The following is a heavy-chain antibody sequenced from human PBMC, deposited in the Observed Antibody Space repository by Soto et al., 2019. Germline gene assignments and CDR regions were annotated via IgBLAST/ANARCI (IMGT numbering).Heavy chain of an antibody. CDR2: ISYDGSNK. D-gene: IGHD3-10*01. CDR3: AKGGSGIYLTPFDY. V-gene: IGHV3-30*18. J-gene: IGHJ4*02. CDR1: GFTFSSYG. Sequence: QVQLVESGGGVVQPGRSLRLSCAASGFTFSSYGMHWVRQAPGKGLEWVALISYDGSNKYYADSVKGRFTISRDNSKNTLYLQMNSLRAEDTAMYYCAKGGSGIYLTPFDYWGQGTLVTVPS.